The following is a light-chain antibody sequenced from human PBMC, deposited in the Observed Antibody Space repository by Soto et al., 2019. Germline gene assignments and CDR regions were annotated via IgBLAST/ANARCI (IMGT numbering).Light chain of an antibody. J-gene: IGKJ1*01. V-gene: IGKV1-39*01. CDR2: AAS. CDR1: QSISSY. Sequence: DIQMTQSPSSLSASVGDRVTITCRASQSISSYVNWYQQKPGKDPKLLIYAASSLQSGVPSRFSGSGSGTDFTLTISSLQPEDFATYYCQQCYSTPWTVGQGTKVDIK. CDR3: QQCYSTPWT.